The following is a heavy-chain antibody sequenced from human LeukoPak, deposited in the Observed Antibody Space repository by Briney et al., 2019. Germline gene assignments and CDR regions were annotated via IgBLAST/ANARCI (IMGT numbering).Heavy chain of an antibody. CDR3: ARGDYGGNPWNFDY. D-gene: IGHD4-23*01. V-gene: IGHV1-69*05. CDR1: GGTFSSYA. J-gene: IGHJ4*02. CDR2: IIPIFGTA. Sequence: SVKVSCKASGGTFSSYAISWVRQAPGQGVEWMGRIIPIFGTANYAQKFQGRVTITTDESTITAYMELSSLRSEDTAVYYCARGDYGGNPWNFDYWGQGTLVTVSS.